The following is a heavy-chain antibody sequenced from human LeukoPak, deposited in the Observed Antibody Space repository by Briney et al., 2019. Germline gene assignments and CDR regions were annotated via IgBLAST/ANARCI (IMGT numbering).Heavy chain of an antibody. CDR2: ISYDGSNK. CDR1: GFTFSSNA. D-gene: IGHD3-3*01. J-gene: IGHJ4*02. V-gene: IGHV3-30-3*01. Sequence: GSLRLSCAASGFTFSSNAMQWVRQAPGKGLEWVVVISYDGSNKYYADSVKGRFTISRDNSKNSLYLQINSLRAEDTAVYYCAKGLLITILGSLDYWGQGTLVTVSS. CDR3: AKGLLITILGSLDY.